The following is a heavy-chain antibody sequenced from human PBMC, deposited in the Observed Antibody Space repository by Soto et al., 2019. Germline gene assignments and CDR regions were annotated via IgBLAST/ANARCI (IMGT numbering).Heavy chain of an antibody. CDR1: GFTFINYA. CDR3: ARKVLGSTSRPDWWYFDL. Sequence: EMQLLDSGGGLVQRGGSLRLSCVGSGFTFINYAMNWVRQTPGKGLEWVSTISGGGDRAFDADTVKGRFTISRDNSKNTVNLQMNSLRADDTAVYYCARKVLGSTSRPDWWYFDLWGRGTLVTVSS. V-gene: IGHV3-23*01. CDR2: ISGGGDRA. J-gene: IGHJ2*01. D-gene: IGHD2-2*01.